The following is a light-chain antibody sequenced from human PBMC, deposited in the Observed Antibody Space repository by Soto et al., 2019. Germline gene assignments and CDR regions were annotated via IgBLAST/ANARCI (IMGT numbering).Light chain of an antibody. CDR1: QDISNY. J-gene: IGKJ4*01. Sequence: DIQMTQSPSSLSASVGDRVTITCQASQDISNYLTWYQQKPGKAPKLLIYDASNLETGVPSRFSGSGSGTDFTFTISSLQPEYIATYYCQQYDNLPLTFGGGPKVEIK. CDR2: DAS. V-gene: IGKV1-33*01. CDR3: QQYDNLPLT.